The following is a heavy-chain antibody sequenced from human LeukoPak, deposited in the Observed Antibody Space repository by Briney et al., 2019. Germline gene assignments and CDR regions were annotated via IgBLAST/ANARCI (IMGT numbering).Heavy chain of an antibody. Sequence: GGSLRLSCAGSGFTVRSNYMSWVRQAPGKGLEWVSVIYSGGSTYYADSVKGRFTISRDNSKNTLYLQMNSLRAEDTAVYYCARDSGRTGFDYWGQGTLVTVSS. CDR2: IYSGGST. V-gene: IGHV3-66*02. CDR1: GFTVRSNY. J-gene: IGHJ4*02. D-gene: IGHD3-10*01. CDR3: ARDSGRTGFDY.